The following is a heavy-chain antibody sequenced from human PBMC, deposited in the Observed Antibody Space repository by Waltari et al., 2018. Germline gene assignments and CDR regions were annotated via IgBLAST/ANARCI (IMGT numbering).Heavy chain of an antibody. CDR3: ARPSTVTNAFDI. Sequence: QVQLVQSGAEVKKPGSSVKVSCKASGGTFSSDAISWVRQAPGQGLEWMGGIIPILGIANYAQKFQGRVTITADESTSTAYMELSSLRSEDTAVYYCARPSTVTNAFDIWGQGTMVTVSS. V-gene: IGHV1-69*04. J-gene: IGHJ3*02. D-gene: IGHD4-17*01. CDR2: IIPILGIA. CDR1: GGTFSSDA.